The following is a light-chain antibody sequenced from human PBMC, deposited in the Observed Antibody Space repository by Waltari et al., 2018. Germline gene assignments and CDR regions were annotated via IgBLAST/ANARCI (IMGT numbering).Light chain of an antibody. CDR3: MQALQTPRT. CDR2: LGS. J-gene: IGKJ2*01. V-gene: IGKV2-28*01. Sequence: DIVMTQSPLSLPVTPVEPASISCRSSQSLLHSNGYNYWDWYLQKPGQSPQLLIYLGSNRASGVPDRFSGSGSGTDFTLKISRVEAEDVGVYYCMQALQTPRTFGQGTKLEIK. CDR1: QSLLHSNGYNY.